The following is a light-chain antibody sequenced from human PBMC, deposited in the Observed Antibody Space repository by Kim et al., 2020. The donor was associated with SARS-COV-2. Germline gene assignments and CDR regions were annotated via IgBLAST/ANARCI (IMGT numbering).Light chain of an antibody. V-gene: IGKV3-20*01. CDR3: PQYVSAPMYA. CDR2: CAS. Sequence: EIVLTQSPGTPSLSPGERATLSCRASQSVSSSYLAWYQQKPGQAPRLPIYCASSRATGIPNRFSGSGTGTDFTLTISRLEPEDFAVYYCPQYVSAPMYAFGQETKLEI. J-gene: IGKJ2*01. CDR1: QSVSSSY.